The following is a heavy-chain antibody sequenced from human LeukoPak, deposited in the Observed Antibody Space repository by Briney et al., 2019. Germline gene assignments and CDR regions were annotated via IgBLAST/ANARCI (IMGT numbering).Heavy chain of an antibody. CDR1: GYTFTSYD. V-gene: IGHV1-8*01. Sequence: ASVKVSCKASGYTFTSYDINWVRQATGQGLEWMGWMNPNSGNTGYAQKFQGRVTMTRNTSISTAYMELSSLRSEDTAVYYRARGRITIFGVVIIPSDYWGQGTLVTVSS. D-gene: IGHD3-3*01. J-gene: IGHJ4*02. CDR3: ARGRITIFGVVIIPSDY. CDR2: MNPNSGNT.